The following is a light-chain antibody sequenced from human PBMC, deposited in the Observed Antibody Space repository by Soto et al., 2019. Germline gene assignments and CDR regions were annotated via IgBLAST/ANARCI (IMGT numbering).Light chain of an antibody. CDR1: LSVSSN. J-gene: IGKJ4*01. CDR2: GVS. CDR3: QQYNQWPLT. V-gene: IGKV3-15*01. Sequence: EIVMTQSPATLSVSPGERATLSCRASLSVSSNLAWYQQKPGQAPRLLIYGVSTRATGIPARFSGSGSGTEFTLTISSLQSEDFAVYYCQQYNQWPLTFGGGTKVEIQ.